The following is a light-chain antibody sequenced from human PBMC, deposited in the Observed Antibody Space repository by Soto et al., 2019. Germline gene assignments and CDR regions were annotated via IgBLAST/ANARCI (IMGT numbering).Light chain of an antibody. CDR2: GTS. Sequence: EIVLTQSPGTLSLSPGERATLSCRASQSVNSNYLAWYQQKPGQGPRLLMYGTSSRATGIPDRFSGSGSGTDFTLTISSLEPEDFAVYYCHQYDNSPRTFGQGIKVEFK. CDR1: QSVNSNY. V-gene: IGKV3-20*01. J-gene: IGKJ1*01. CDR3: HQYDNSPRT.